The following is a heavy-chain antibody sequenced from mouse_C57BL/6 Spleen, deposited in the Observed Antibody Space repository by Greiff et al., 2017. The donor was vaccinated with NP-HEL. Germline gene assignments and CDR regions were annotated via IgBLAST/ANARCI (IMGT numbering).Heavy chain of an antibody. CDR1: GYSITSGYY. CDR2: ISYDGSN. V-gene: IGHV3-6*01. CDR3: ARNYGYDGYFDY. Sequence: VQLQQSGPGLVKPSQSLSLTCSVTGYSITSGYYWNWIRQFPGNKLEWMGYISYDGSNNYNPSLKNRISITRDTSKNQFFLKLNSVTTEDTATYYCARNYGYDGYFDYWGQGTTLTVSS. J-gene: IGHJ2*01. D-gene: IGHD2-2*01.